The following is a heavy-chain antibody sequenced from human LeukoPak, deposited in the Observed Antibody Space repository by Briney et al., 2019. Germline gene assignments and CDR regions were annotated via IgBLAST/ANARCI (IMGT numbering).Heavy chain of an antibody. CDR1: GFNFSGYW. J-gene: IGHJ4*02. CDR3: ARGMTYYYGSGKLDY. V-gene: IGHV3-74*01. D-gene: IGHD3-10*01. Sequence: PGGALRLSCVASGFNFSGYWMHWVRQVSGEGVGWVSRINTDGSSTDYADSVKGRFTSSRDNAKNTLYLQMNSLSAEDTAAYYCARGMTYYYGSGKLDYWGQGTLVTISS. CDR2: INTDGSST.